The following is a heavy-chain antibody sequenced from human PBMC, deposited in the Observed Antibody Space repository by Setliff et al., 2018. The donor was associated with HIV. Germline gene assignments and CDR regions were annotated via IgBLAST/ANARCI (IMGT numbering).Heavy chain of an antibody. Sequence: GGSMRLSCAASGMTFSDAWMTWVRQAPGKGLEWVGRIKSKEDGGTIEYAAPVKGRFTISRDDSKDTLYLQMNSLKIEDTAVYYCTTRLSGSYIPNWFDPWGQGTLVTVSS. J-gene: IGHJ5*02. V-gene: IGHV3-15*01. CDR1: GMTFSDAW. CDR2: IKSKEDGGTI. D-gene: IGHD1-26*01. CDR3: TTRLSGSYIPNWFDP.